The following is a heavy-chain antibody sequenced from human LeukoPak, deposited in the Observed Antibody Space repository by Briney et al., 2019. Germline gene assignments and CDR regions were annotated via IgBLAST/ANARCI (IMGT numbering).Heavy chain of an antibody. V-gene: IGHV1-2*02. Sequence: GASVKVSCKASGYTFTGYYMHWVRQAPGQGLEWMGWINPNTGVTNYAQKFQGRVTLTRDTSIITAYMELTRLRSDDTAVYYCARGGLSGYDYGDDAFDIWGQGTMVTVSS. J-gene: IGHJ3*02. CDR2: INPNTGVT. CDR3: ARGGLSGYDYGDDAFDI. D-gene: IGHD5-12*01. CDR1: GYTFTGYY.